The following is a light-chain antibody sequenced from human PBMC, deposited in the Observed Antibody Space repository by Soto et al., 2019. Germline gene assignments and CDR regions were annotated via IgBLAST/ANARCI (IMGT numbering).Light chain of an antibody. V-gene: IGLV2-14*03. CDR3: ISYTSHNTLV. CDR2: DVD. CDR1: STDVGAYHY. Sequence: QSALTQPASVSGSPGQSITISCTGTSTDVGAYHYVSWYQHHPGKAPKLIIYDVDNRPSGISDRFSGSKSGNTASLTISGPQAEDEAHYSCISYTSHNTLVFGGGTKVTVL. J-gene: IGLJ3*02.